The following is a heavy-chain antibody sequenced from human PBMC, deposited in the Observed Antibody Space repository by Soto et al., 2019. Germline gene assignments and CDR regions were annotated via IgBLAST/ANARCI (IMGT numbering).Heavy chain of an antibody. CDR2: ISRSSIYI. J-gene: IGHJ5*02. D-gene: IGHD6-13*01. CDR3: TRGRGGNIAISWFDP. CDR1: GFNFSNYD. V-gene: IGHV3-21*06. Sequence: GGSLRLSCVASGFNFSNYDMIWVRQAPGKGLQWVSSISRSSIYIYYTDSLKGRVTISRDNAKNSLYLQMNSLRAEDTAVYYCTRGRGGNIAISWFDPWGHGTLVTVSS.